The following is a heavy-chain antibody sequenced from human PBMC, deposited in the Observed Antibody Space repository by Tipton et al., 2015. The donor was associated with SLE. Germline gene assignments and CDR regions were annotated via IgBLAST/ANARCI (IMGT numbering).Heavy chain of an antibody. J-gene: IGHJ1*01. D-gene: IGHD6-13*01. CDR1: GYSISSGYY. Sequence: TLSLTCAVSGYSISSGYYWGWIRQPPGKGLEWIGSIYHSGSTYYNPSLKSRLTISVDTSKDQFSLKLSSVTAADTAVYYCARTGYSSSWLYFQHWGQGTLVTVSS. CDR2: IYHSGST. V-gene: IGHV4-38-2*01. CDR3: ARTGYSSSWLYFQH.